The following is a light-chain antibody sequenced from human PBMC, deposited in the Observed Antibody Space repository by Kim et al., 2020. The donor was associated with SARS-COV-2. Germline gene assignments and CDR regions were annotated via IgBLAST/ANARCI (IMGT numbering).Light chain of an antibody. J-gene: IGLJ2*01. CDR3: KSRDTNTKVV. CDR2: GKN. CDR1: SLRTYY. V-gene: IGLV3-19*01. Sequence: SSELTQDPAVSVALRQTVRITCQGDSLRTYYAAWYQQKPGQAPVLVIYGKNDRPSGIPDRFSGSSSGNIASLTIAGAQAEDEADYYCKSRDTNTKVVFGGGTQLTVL.